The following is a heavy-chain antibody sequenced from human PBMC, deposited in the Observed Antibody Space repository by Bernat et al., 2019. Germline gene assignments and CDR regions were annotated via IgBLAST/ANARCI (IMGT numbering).Heavy chain of an antibody. Sequence: QVQLVESGGGVVQPGKSLRLSCAASGFMFSSYGMHWVRRAPGKGLEWVAVISYDGSNKFYVDSVKGRFTISRDNSKDTLYLQMNSLKASDTAMYYCARLPYYDFWSGYYSSYMDVWGKGTTVTVSS. CDR1: GFMFSSYG. CDR2: ISYDGSNK. J-gene: IGHJ6*03. V-gene: IGHV3-30*03. D-gene: IGHD3-3*01. CDR3: ARLPYYDFWSGYYSSYMDV.